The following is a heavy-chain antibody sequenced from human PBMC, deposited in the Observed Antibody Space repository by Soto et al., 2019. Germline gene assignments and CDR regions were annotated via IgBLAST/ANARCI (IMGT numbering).Heavy chain of an antibody. CDR3: ARDSPHGDPFYFDL. D-gene: IGHD4-17*01. J-gene: IGHJ2*01. CDR1: GGTFSSYT. V-gene: IGHV1-69*08. CDR2: IIPILGIA. Sequence: QVQLVQSGAEVKKPGSSVKVSCKASGGTFSSYTISWVRQAPGQGLEWMGRIIPILGIANYAQKFQGRVTITADKSTSTAYMELSSLRSEDTAVYYCARDSPHGDPFYFDLWGRGTLVTVSS.